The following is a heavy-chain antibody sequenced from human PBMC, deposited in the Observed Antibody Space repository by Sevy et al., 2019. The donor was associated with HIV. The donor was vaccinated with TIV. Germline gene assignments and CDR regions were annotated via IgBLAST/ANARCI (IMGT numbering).Heavy chain of an antibody. Sequence: GGSLRLSCAASEFTFSSYDRHWVRQVTGQGLEWVSGIGIAGDTYYPGSVKGRFTISRENARNSLDLQMNSLRAGDTAVYYCVRGNNLGELGYWFDPWGQGTLVTVSS. D-gene: IGHD3-10*01. J-gene: IGHJ5*02. V-gene: IGHV3-13*01. CDR3: VRGNNLGELGYWFDP. CDR2: IGIAGDT. CDR1: EFTFSSYD.